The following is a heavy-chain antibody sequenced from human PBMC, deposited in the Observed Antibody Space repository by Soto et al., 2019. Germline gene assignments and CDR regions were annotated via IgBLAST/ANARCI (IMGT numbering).Heavy chain of an antibody. CDR1: GDSVSSNSAA. V-gene: IGHV6-1*01. J-gene: IGHJ6*04. CDR3: ARAGGAGGYYYYYGMDG. CDR2: TYYRSKWYN. Sequence: PSQTRSLTCAISGDSVSSNSAAWNWIRQSPSRGLEWLGRTYYRSKWYNDYAVSVKSRITITPDTSTNQFSLQLNSVTPEDTAVYYCARAGGAGGYYYYYGMDGWGKGTTVTV. D-gene: IGHD3-16*01.